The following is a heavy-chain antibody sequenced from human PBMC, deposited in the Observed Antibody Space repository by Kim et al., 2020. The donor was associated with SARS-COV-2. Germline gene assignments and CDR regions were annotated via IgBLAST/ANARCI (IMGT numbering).Heavy chain of an antibody. CDR2: TYYRSKWST. V-gene: IGHV6-1*01. CDR3: ARSTAGKLDY. J-gene: IGHJ4*02. Sequence: SQTLSLTCAISGDSVSSNSAAWNWIRQSPSRGLEWLGRTYYRSKWSTDYAVSMRSRITINPDTSKNQFSLQLNSVTPEDTAIYYCARSTAGKLDYWGQGTLITVSS. D-gene: IGHD5-18*01. CDR1: GDSVSSNSAA.